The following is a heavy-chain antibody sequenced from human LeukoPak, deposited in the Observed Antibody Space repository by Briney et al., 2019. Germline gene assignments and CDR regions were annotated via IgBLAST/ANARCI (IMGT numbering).Heavy chain of an antibody. CDR2: INHSGST. J-gene: IGHJ4*02. CDR3: ARPGWDITMVRGVIIRDY. Sequence: SETLSLTCAVYGGSFSGYYWSWIRQPPGKGLEWIGEINHSGSTNYNPSLKSRVTISVDTSKNQFSLKLSSVTAADTAVYYCARPGWDITMVRGVIIRDYWGQGTLVTVSS. D-gene: IGHD3-10*01. CDR1: GGSFSGYY. V-gene: IGHV4-34*01.